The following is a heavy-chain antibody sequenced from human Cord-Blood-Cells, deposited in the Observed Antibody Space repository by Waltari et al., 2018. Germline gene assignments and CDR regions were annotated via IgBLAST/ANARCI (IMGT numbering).Heavy chain of an antibody. CDR1: GGSFSGYY. D-gene: IGHD2-21*02. J-gene: IGHJ4*02. CDR3: ARRGVVVTAIDDY. Sequence: QVQLQQWGAGLLKPSETLSLTCAVYGGSFSGYYWTWICQPPGKGLEWIGEINHSGSTNYNPSLKSRVTISVDTSKNQFSLKLSSVTAADTAVYYCARRGVVVTAIDDYWGQGTLVTVSS. CDR2: INHSGST. V-gene: IGHV4-34*01.